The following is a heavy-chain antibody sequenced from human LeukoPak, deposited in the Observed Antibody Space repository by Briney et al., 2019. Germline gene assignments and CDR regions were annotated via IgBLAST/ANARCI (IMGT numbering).Heavy chain of an antibody. J-gene: IGHJ4*02. V-gene: IGHV4-59*04. Sequence: SETLSLTCSVSGGSISSYYWSWIRQPPGKGLEWIGTIYYSGSTYYNPSLKSRVTISVDTSKNQFSLKLSSVTAPDTAVYYCARHEDRNWYFDHWGQGTLVTVSS. CDR2: IYYSGST. CDR3: ARHEDRNWYFDH. D-gene: IGHD1-1*01. CDR1: GGSISSYY.